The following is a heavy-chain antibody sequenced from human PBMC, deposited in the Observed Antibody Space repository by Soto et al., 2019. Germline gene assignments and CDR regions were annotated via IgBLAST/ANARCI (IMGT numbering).Heavy chain of an antibody. J-gene: IGHJ4*02. CDR2: IKSNTDGGTT. CDR3: STLTSGKYGFDY. Sequence: GGSLRLSCAASGFTFIDAWIILFRHSPGKWLEWVGRIKSNTDGGTTDYLAPVEGRFTISRDDSRNTLFLQMDSLKAEDTAVYYCSTLTSGKYGFDYWGQGTLVTVSS. D-gene: IGHD1-26*01. V-gene: IGHV3-15*01. CDR1: GFTFIDAW.